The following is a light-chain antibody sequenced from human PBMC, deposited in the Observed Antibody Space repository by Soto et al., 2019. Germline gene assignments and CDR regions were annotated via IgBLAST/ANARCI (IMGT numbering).Light chain of an antibody. J-gene: IGKJ2*01. CDR1: QSISNW. CDR3: QHYKSYPYT. Sequence: DIQMTQSPSTLSASVGDRVTITCRASQSISNWLAWYQQKPGKAPKLLIYDASTLENGVPSRFSGGGSGTEFTLTISSLQPDDFAAYYCQHYKSYPYTFGQGTELDIK. CDR2: DAS. V-gene: IGKV1-5*01.